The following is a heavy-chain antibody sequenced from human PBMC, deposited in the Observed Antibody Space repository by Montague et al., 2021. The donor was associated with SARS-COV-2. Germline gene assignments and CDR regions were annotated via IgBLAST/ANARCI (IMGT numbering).Heavy chain of an antibody. J-gene: IGHJ4*02. Sequence: SETLSLTCSVSGGSFSSSSYYWGWIRQPPGKGPEWIGSIYYSGSTNYNPSLKSRVTMSVDMSKKQFSLKLSSVTAADTAVYYCARGARQGYGFRLGSFDYWGQGTLVTVSS. D-gene: IGHD3-10*01. CDR1: GGSFSSSSYY. CDR3: ARGARQGYGFRLGSFDY. V-gene: IGHV4-39*01. CDR2: IYYSGST.